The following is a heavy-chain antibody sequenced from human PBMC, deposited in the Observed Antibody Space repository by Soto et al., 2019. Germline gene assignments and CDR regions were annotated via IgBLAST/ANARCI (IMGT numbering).Heavy chain of an antibody. V-gene: IGHV4-61*08. CDR2: IYYSGST. D-gene: IGHD3-10*01. Sequence: SETLSLTCTVSGGSISSGGYYWSWIRQHPGKGLEWIGYIYYSGSTNYNPSLKSRVTISVDTSKNQFSLKLSSVTAADTAVYYCARDRSILWFGESIYGMDVWGQGTTVTVSS. CDR3: ARDRSILWFGESIYGMDV. CDR1: GGSISSGGYY. J-gene: IGHJ6*02.